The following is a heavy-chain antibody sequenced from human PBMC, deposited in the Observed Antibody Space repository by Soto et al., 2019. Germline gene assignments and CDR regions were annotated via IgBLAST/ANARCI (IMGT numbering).Heavy chain of an antibody. CDR3: ARGLGIAARRRAFDI. Sequence: GASVKVSCKASGYTFTSYDINWVRQATGQGLEWMGWMNPNSGNTGYAQKFQGRVTMTRNTSISTAYMELSGLRSEDTAVYYCARGLGIAARRRAFDIWGQGTMVTVSS. J-gene: IGHJ3*02. CDR1: GYTFTSYD. D-gene: IGHD6-6*01. CDR2: MNPNSGNT. V-gene: IGHV1-8*01.